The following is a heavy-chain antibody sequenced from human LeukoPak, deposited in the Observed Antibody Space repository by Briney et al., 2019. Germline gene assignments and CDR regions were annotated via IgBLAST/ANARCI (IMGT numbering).Heavy chain of an antibody. J-gene: IGHJ3*02. D-gene: IGHD1-26*01. CDR2: VKSKTDGGTT. Sequence: GGSLRLSCAVSGFTFSNTWMNWVRQAPGEGLEWVGRVKSKTDGGTTDYAAPVKGRFTISRDDSKNSLYLQMNSLKTEDTAVYYCGSYSPFDIWGQGTMVTVSS. V-gene: IGHV3-15*01. CDR3: GSYSPFDI. CDR1: GFTFSNTW.